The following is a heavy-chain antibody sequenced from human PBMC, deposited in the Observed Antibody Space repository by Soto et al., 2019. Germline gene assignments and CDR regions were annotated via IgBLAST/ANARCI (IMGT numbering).Heavy chain of an antibody. CDR2: IIPIFGTA. CDR3: ARANIAAAGLDY. D-gene: IGHD6-13*01. Sequence: SVKVSCKASGGTFSSYAISWVRQAPGQGLEWMGGIIPIFGTANYAQKFQGRVTITADKSTSTAYMELSSLRSEDTAVYYCARANIAAAGLDYWGQGTLVTVSS. CDR1: GGTFSSYA. V-gene: IGHV1-69*06. J-gene: IGHJ4*02.